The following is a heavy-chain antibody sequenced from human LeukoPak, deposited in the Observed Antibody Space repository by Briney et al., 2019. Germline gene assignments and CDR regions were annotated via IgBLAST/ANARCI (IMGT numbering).Heavy chain of an antibody. CDR1: GGSISSYY. J-gene: IGHJ6*03. CDR2: IYYSGST. CDR3: ATNTIFGVVTKENYYYYYMDV. Sequence: SETLSLTCTVSGGSISSYYWSWIRQPPGKGLEWIGYIYYSGSTNYNPSLKSRVTISVDTSKNQFSLKLSSVTAADTAVYYCATNTIFGVVTKENYYYYYMDVWGEGTTVTVSS. D-gene: IGHD3-3*01. V-gene: IGHV4-59*08.